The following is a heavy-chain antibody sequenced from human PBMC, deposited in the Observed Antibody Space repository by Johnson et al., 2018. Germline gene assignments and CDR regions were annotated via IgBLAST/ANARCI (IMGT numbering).Heavy chain of an antibody. Sequence: VQLVQSGGGLVKPGRSLRLSCTASGFTFGDYAMSWFRQAPGKGLEWVGFIRSKAYGGTTEYAASVKGRFTISRDDSKSIAYLQMNSLKTEETAVFYCTSWAYDSSGYYSAPFDIWGQGTMVTVSS. D-gene: IGHD3-22*01. J-gene: IGHJ3*02. CDR3: TSWAYDSSGYYSAPFDI. CDR2: IRSKAYGGTT. CDR1: GFTFGDYA. V-gene: IGHV3-49*05.